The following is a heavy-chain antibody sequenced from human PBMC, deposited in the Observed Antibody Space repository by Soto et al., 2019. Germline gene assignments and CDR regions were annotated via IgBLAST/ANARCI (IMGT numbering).Heavy chain of an antibody. J-gene: IGHJ6*03. Sequence: QLQLQESGPGLVKPSETLSLTCTVSGGSISSSSYYWGWIRQPPGKGLEWIGSIYYSGSTYYNPSLKSRVTISVDTSKNQFSLKLSSVTAADTAVYYCARLFTGVNWNVFQDYCYMDVWGKGTTVTVSS. V-gene: IGHV4-39*01. CDR3: ARLFTGVNWNVFQDYCYMDV. CDR2: IYYSGST. CDR1: GGSISSSSYY. D-gene: IGHD1-1*01.